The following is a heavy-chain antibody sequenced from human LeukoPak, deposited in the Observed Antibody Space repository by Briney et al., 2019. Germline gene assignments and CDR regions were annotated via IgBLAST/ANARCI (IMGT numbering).Heavy chain of an antibody. CDR1: GYTFTSYA. CDR2: INAGNGNT. CDR3: ASNHRTGYFGGAAFDI. Sequence: ASVKVSCKASGYTFTSYAMHWVRQAPGQRLEWMGWINAGNGNTKYPQKFQGRVTITRDTSASTAYMELSSLRSEDTAVYYCASNHRTGYFGGAAFDIWGQGTMVTVSS. J-gene: IGHJ3*02. D-gene: IGHD3-9*01. V-gene: IGHV1-3*01.